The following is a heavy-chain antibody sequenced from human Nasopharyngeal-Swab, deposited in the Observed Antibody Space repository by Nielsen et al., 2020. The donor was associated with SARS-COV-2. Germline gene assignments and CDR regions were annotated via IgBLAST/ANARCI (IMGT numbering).Heavy chain of an antibody. D-gene: IGHD3-22*01. CDR3: AREVVTMIVVTHYYYGMDV. CDR1: GFTFSSDW. J-gene: IGHJ6*02. Sequence: GESLKISCAASGFTFSSDWMSWVRQAPGKGLEWVANIKQDGSENYYVDSVKGRFTISRDNAKNSLYLQMNSLRAEDTAVYYCAREVVTMIVVTHYYYGMDVWGQGTTVTVSS. V-gene: IGHV3-7*01. CDR2: IKQDGSEN.